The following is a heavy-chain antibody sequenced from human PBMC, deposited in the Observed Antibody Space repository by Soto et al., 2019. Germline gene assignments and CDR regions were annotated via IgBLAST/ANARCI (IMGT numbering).Heavy chain of an antibody. CDR2: IGAADDP. CDR3: AKDGGVFYYYGMDV. D-gene: IGHD3-16*01. CDR1: GFTFSTYD. Sequence: GGSLRLSCAASGFTFSTYDMHWVRQATGKGLEWVSAIGAADDPYYSGSVKGRFTISRDNSKNTLYLQMNSLRAEDTAVYYCAKDGGVFYYYGMDVWGQGTTVTVSS. J-gene: IGHJ6*02. V-gene: IGHV3-13*05.